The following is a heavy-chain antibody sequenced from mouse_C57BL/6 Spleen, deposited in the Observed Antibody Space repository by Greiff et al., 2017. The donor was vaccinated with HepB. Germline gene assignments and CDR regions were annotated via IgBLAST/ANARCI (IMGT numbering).Heavy chain of an antibody. J-gene: IGHJ1*03. Sequence: EVQLQESGGGLVQPGESLKLSCESNEYEFPSHDMSWVRKTPEKRLELVAAINSDGGSTYYPDTMERRFIISRDNAEKALYLQMSSLSSEDTALYYCARHGRDGYTGYFDVWGTGTTVTVSS. CDR1: EYEFPSHD. CDR3: ARHGRDGYTGYFDV. D-gene: IGHD2-3*01. V-gene: IGHV5-2*01. CDR2: INSDGGST.